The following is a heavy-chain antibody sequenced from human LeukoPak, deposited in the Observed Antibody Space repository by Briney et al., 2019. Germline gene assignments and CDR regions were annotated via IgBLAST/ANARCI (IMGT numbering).Heavy chain of an antibody. CDR3: AREARDTAMVNFDY. CDR2: INHSGST. Sequence: PSETLSLTCAVYGGSFSGYYWSWIRQPPGKGLEWIGEINHSGSTNYNPSLKSRVTISVDTSKNQFSLKLSSVTAADTAVYYCAREARDTAMVNFDYWGQGTLVTVSS. CDR1: GGSFSGYY. V-gene: IGHV4-34*01. D-gene: IGHD5-18*01. J-gene: IGHJ4*02.